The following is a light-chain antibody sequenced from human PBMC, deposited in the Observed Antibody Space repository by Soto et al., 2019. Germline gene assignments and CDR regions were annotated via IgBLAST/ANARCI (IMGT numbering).Light chain of an antibody. V-gene: IGLV2-8*01. Sequence: QSVLTQPPSASGSPGQSVTISCAGTSSDVGGYNYVSWYQQYPGKVPKLMIYEVSERPSGVPDRFSGSKSGNTAFLTVSGLTAEDEDDYHCLSYAETAYVFGTGTKVTVL. CDR2: EVS. J-gene: IGLJ1*01. CDR1: SSDVGGYNY. CDR3: LSYAETAYV.